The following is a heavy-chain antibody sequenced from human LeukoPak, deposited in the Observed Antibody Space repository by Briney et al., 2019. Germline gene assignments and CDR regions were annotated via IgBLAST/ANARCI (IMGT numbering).Heavy chain of an antibody. CDR3: ARARAEAPRYYYYYYMDV. V-gene: IGHV4-34*01. CDR2: INHSGST. Sequence: SETLSLTCAVYGGSFSCYYWSWIRQPPGKGLEWNGEINHSGSTNYNPSLKSRVTISVDTSKNQFSLKLSSVTAADTAVYYCARARAEAPRYYYYYYMDVWGKGTTVTVSS. D-gene: IGHD4/OR15-4a*01. CDR1: GGSFSCYY. J-gene: IGHJ6*03.